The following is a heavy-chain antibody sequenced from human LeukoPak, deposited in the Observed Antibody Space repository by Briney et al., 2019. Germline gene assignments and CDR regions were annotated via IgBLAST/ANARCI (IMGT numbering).Heavy chain of an antibody. D-gene: IGHD2-2*01. CDR1: GFTFSSYA. CDR3: AKLEDIVVVPAATIIN. CDR2: ISGSGGST. Sequence: GGSLRLSCAASGFTFSSYAMSWVRQAPGKGLEWVSAISGSGGSTYYADSVKGRFTTSRDNSKNTLYLQMNSLRAEDTAVYYCAKLEDIVVVPAATIINWGQGTLVTVSS. J-gene: IGHJ4*02. V-gene: IGHV3-23*01.